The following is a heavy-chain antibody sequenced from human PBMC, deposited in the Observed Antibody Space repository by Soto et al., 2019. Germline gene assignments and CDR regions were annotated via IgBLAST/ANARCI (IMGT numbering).Heavy chain of an antibody. CDR2: ISSSGTTI. J-gene: IGHJ3*02. CDR1: VFTFSDYY. Sequence: GGSLRLSCAASVFTFSDYYMSWIRQAPGKGLEWVSYISSSGTTIYYADSVKGRFTISRDNSKNTLYLQMNSLRAEDTAVYYCARDSVHTTMVPPPNDAFDIWGQGTMVTVSS. D-gene: IGHD5-18*01. V-gene: IGHV3-11*04. CDR3: ARDSVHTTMVPPPNDAFDI.